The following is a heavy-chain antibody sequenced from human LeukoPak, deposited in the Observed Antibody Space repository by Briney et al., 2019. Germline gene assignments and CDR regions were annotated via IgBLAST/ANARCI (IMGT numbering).Heavy chain of an antibody. CDR2: ITPLVSTT. V-gene: IGHV1-69*13. CDR1: GGISHPYA. D-gene: IGHD1-26*01. Sequence: SVKVSCKASGGISHPYAIAWLRQAPGQGLEWMGGITPLVSTTVYARQLQGRVTFTADEATRTVYMELRSLSSDDTAIYYCARGDGTYTPYDHWGQGTLVTVSS. J-gene: IGHJ4*02. CDR3: ARGDGTYTPYDH.